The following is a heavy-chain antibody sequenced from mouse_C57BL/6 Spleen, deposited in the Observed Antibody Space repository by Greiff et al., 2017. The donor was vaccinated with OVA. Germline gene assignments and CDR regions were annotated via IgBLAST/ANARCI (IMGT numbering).Heavy chain of an antibody. CDR1: GYTFTDYY. J-gene: IGHJ1*03. V-gene: IGHV1-77*01. CDR2: ISPGSGCT. Sequence: QVQLQQSGAELVKPGASVKLSCKASGYTFTDYYIYWVKQRPGQGLEWIGNISPGSGCTYYNDKFKGQAPLTADKSSSTAYMQHSSLTSEDSAVYFCARGKVGDGYFDVWGTGTTVTVSS. D-gene: IGHD1-1*02. CDR3: ARGKVGDGYFDV.